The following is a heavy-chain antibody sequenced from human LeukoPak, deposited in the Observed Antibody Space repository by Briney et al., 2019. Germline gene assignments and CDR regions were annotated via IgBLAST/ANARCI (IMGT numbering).Heavy chain of an antibody. Sequence: SETLSLTCAVYGGSFSGYYWSWIRQPPGKGLEWIGEINHSGRTNYNPALKSRVTISVDTSKNQFSLKLSAVTAADTAVYYCARGPGSDTYLDYWGQGTLVTVSS. J-gene: IGHJ4*01. CDR2: INHSGRT. CDR3: ARGPGSDTYLDY. D-gene: IGHD3-10*01. CDR1: GGSFSGYY. V-gene: IGHV4-34*01.